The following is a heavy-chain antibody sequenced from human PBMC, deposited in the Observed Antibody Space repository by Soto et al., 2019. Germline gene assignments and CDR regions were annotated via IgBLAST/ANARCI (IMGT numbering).Heavy chain of an antibody. CDR2: IILILGIA. V-gene: IGHV1-69*04. CDR3: ARERCSGGSCYSDNWFDP. Sequence: QVRLVKSGAEVKKPGSSLKVSAKPSGGPLSSFLISWVRQAPEQGLEGMGRIILILGIANYAQKFQGRVTITADKSTSTAYMELSSLRSEDTAVYYCARERCSGGSCYSDNWFDPWGQGTLVTVSS. J-gene: IGHJ5*02. CDR1: GGPLSSFL. D-gene: IGHD2-15*01.